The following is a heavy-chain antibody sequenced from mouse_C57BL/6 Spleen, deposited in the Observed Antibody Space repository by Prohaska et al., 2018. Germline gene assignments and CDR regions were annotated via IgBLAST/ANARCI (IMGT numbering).Heavy chain of an antibody. CDR2: IYPGDGDT. J-gene: IGHJ2*01. V-gene: IGHV1-82*01. D-gene: IGHD2-1*01. CDR1: GYAFSSSW. Sequence: QVQLQQSGPELVKPGASVKISCKASGYAFSSSWMNWVKQRPGKGLEWIGRIYPGDGDTNYNGKFKGKATLTADKSSSTAYMQLSSLTSEDSAVYFCARGYGSFDYWGQGTTLTVSS. CDR3: ARGYGSFDY.